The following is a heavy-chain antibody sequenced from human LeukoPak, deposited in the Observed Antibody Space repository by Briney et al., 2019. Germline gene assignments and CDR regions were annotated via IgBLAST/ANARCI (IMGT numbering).Heavy chain of an antibody. CDR2: IYYSGST. J-gene: IGHJ4*02. CDR3: ARVRGSTPLFDN. Sequence: SETLSLTCTVSGGSISSYYWSWIRQPPGKGLEWIGYIYYSGSTNYNPSLKSRVTISVDTSKNQFSLKLSSVTAADTAVYYCARVRGSTPLFDNGGQEPLVPVSP. V-gene: IGHV4-59*01. D-gene: IGHD5-12*01. CDR1: GGSISSYY.